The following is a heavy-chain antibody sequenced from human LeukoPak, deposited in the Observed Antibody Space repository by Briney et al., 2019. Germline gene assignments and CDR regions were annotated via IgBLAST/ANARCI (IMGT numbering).Heavy chain of an antibody. V-gene: IGHV3-23*01. J-gene: IGHJ4*02. Sequence: GGSLRLSCAASGFTFSSYAMSWVRQAPGKGLVWVSGITGSGGSTYYADSVKGRFTISRDNSKNTLYLQMNSLRAEDTAVYYCAKDQYSSGWYFTYQFDYWGQGTLVTVSS. CDR2: ITGSGGST. CDR1: GFTFSSYA. D-gene: IGHD6-19*01. CDR3: AKDQYSSGWYFTYQFDY.